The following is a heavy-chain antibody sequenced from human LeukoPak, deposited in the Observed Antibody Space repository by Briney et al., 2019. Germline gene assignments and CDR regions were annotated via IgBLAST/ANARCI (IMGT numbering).Heavy chain of an antibody. J-gene: IGHJ3*02. V-gene: IGHV3-21*01. Sequence: GGYLRLSCAASGFTFSSYSMKWVRQAPGKGLEWVSSISSSSSYIYYADSVKGRFTISRDNAKNSLYLQMNSLRAEDTAVYYCARDWSGYSHDAFDIWGQGTMVTVSS. CDR1: GFTFSSYS. CDR2: ISSSSSYI. CDR3: ARDWSGYSHDAFDI. D-gene: IGHD3-3*01.